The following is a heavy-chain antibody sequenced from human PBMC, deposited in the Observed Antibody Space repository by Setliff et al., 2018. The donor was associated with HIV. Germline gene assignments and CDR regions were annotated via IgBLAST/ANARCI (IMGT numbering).Heavy chain of an antibody. V-gene: IGHV4-38-2*02. CDR2: IYHSGST. CDR1: GYSISSGYY. D-gene: IGHD3-22*01. Sequence: SETLSLTCAVSGYSISSGYYWGWIRQPPGKGLEWIGGIYHSGSTYYNPSLKSRVTISVDTSKNQFSLKLSSVTAADTAVYYCARDYYDSSGYLAFDYWGQGTQVTVSS. J-gene: IGHJ4*02. CDR3: ARDYYDSSGYLAFDY.